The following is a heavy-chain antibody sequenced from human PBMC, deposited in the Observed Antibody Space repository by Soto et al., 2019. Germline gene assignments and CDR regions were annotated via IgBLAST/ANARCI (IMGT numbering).Heavy chain of an antibody. D-gene: IGHD1-26*01. J-gene: IGHJ4*02. CDR2: IYSGGST. CDR1: GFTVSSNY. Sequence: EVQLVESGGGLVQPGESLRLSCAASGFTVSSNYMSWVRQAPGKGLEWVSVIYSGGSTYYADSVKGRFTISRHNSKNTLYLQMNSLRAEDTAVYYCARGGVGAYFDYWGQGTLVTVSS. V-gene: IGHV3-53*04. CDR3: ARGGVGAYFDY.